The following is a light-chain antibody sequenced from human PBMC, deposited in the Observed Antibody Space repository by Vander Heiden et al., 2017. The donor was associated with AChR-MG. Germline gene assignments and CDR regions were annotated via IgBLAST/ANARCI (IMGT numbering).Light chain of an antibody. CDR2: DNN. Sequence: QSVLTQPPSVSGAPGQRVPISCTGSRSNFGEGYDVHWYQQLPGAAPKLLISDNNRRPSGVPDRFSGSRSGTSASLAITGLQAEDEAVYYCQSYDSSLGGWAFGGGTKLTVL. J-gene: IGLJ3*02. CDR1: RSNFGEGYD. V-gene: IGLV1-40*01. CDR3: QSYDSSLGGWA.